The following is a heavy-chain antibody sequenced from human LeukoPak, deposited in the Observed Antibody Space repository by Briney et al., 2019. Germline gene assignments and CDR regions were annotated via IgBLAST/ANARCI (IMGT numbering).Heavy chain of an antibody. J-gene: IGHJ6*02. Sequence: SETLSLTCTVSGGSISGYYWSWIRQPPGKGLEWIGYIYYSGSTNYNPSLKSRVTISVDTSKNQFSLKLSSVTAADTAVYYCASLISGSYPRTYYYYYGMDVWGQGATVTVSS. CDR2: IYYSGST. CDR1: GGSISGYY. V-gene: IGHV4-59*08. D-gene: IGHD1-26*01. CDR3: ASLISGSYPRTYYYYYGMDV.